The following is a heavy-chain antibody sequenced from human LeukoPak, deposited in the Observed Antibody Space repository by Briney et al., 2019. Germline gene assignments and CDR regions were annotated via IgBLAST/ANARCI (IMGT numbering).Heavy chain of an antibody. CDR3: AKRGSVGTLGHFDY. V-gene: IGHV3-23*01. CDR2: ISSNSAST. J-gene: IGHJ4*02. Sequence: TGGSLRLSCAASGFTFSSYAMSWVRQAPGKGLEWVSGISSNSASTYYVDSVRGRFTISRDNSKNTLFLQMNSLRAEDTAVYYCAKRGSVGTLGHFDYWGQGTLVTVSS. CDR1: GFTFSSYA. D-gene: IGHD6-13*01.